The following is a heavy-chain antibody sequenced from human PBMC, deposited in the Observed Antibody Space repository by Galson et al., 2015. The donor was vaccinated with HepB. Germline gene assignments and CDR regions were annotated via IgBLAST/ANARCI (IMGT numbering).Heavy chain of an antibody. V-gene: IGHV1-3*01. Sequence: SVKVSCKASGYTFTSYAMHWVRQPPGQRLEWMGWINAGNGNTKYSQKFQGRVTITRDTSASTAYMELSSLRSEDTAVYYCASLAVAGTASGSFDYWGQGTLVTVSS. CDR3: ASLAVAGTASGSFDY. CDR1: GYTFTSYA. CDR2: INAGNGNT. J-gene: IGHJ4*02. D-gene: IGHD6-19*01.